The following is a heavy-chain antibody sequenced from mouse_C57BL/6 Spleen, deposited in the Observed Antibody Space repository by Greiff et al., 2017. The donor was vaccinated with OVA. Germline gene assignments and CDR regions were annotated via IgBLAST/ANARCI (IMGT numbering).Heavy chain of an antibody. Sequence: VHLVESGPGLVAPSQSLSITCTVSGFSLTSYAISWVRQPPGKGLEWLGVIWTGGGTNYNSALKSRLSISKDNSKSQVFLKMNSLQTDDTARYYCAREGDGYFEGHAMDYWGQGTSVTVSS. CDR1: GFSLTSYA. V-gene: IGHV2-9-1*01. D-gene: IGHD2-3*01. J-gene: IGHJ4*01. CDR2: IWTGGGT. CDR3: AREGDGYFEGHAMDY.